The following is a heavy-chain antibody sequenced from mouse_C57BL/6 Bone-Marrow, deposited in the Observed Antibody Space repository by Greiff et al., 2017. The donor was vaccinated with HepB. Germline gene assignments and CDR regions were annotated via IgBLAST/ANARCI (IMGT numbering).Heavy chain of an antibody. Sequence: QVQLQQPGAELVMPGASVKLSCKASGYTFTSYWMHWVKQRPGQGLEWIGEIDPSDSYTNYNQKFKGKSTLTVDKSSSTAYMQLSSLTSEDSAVYYCARGGCDCRLYSYCDVWGTGTTVTVSS. V-gene: IGHV1-69*01. D-gene: IGHD3-2*02. CDR2: IDPSDSYT. CDR3: ARGGCDCRLYSYCDV. CDR1: GYTFTSYW. J-gene: IGHJ1*03.